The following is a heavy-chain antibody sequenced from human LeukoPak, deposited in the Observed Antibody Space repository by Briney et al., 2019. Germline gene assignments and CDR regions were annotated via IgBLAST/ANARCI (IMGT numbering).Heavy chain of an antibody. V-gene: IGHV3-30*02. CDR2: IRYDGSNK. CDR1: GFTFSNYG. D-gene: IGHD6-19*01. J-gene: IGHJ4*02. Sequence: GGSLRLSCAASGFTFSNYGMHWVRQAPGKGLEWVAFIRYDGSNKYYADSVKGRFTISRDNSKNTPYLQMNSLRAEDTAVYYCAKQAVAGSFYIDYWGQGTLVTVSS. CDR3: AKQAVAGSFYIDY.